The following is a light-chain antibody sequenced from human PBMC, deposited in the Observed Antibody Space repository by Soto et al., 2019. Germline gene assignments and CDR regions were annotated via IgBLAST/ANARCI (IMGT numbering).Light chain of an antibody. Sequence: EIVLTQSPGTLSLSPGERATLSCRASQSVSSTYLAWYQKKSGQAPRLLIYGASSRATGIPDRFSGRGSGTDFTLTISRLEPEDFAIYYCQKYGDFLGFTFGPGTKVDLK. CDR1: QSVSSTY. CDR3: QKYGDFLGFT. CDR2: GAS. V-gene: IGKV3-20*01. J-gene: IGKJ3*01.